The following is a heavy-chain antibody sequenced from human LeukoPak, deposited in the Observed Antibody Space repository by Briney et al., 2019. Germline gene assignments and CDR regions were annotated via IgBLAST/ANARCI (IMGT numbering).Heavy chain of an antibody. Sequence: PGRSLRLSCAASGFTFSSYAMHWVRQAPGKGLEWVAVISYDGSNKYYADSVKGRFTISRDNSKNTLYLQMNSLRAEDTPVYYCARVVGSSGWYDYWGQGTLVTVSS. CDR2: ISYDGSNK. J-gene: IGHJ4*02. CDR1: GFTFSSYA. CDR3: ARVVGSSGWYDY. D-gene: IGHD6-19*01. V-gene: IGHV3-30*04.